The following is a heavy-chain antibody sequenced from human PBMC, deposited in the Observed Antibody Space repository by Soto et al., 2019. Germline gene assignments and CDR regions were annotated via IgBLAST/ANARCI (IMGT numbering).Heavy chain of an antibody. CDR2: MSSSGGST. CDR3: ARGGSSWFFDY. CDR1: GFTFSSSP. D-gene: IGHD6-13*01. J-gene: IGHJ4*02. Sequence: PGESLKISCAASGFTFSSSPMSWVRQPPGKGLEWVSGMSSSGGSTYYVDSVQGRFTISRDNSKNTLYLQMNSLRDEDTAVYYCARGGSSWFFDYWGQGTPVTVSS. V-gene: IGHV3-23*01.